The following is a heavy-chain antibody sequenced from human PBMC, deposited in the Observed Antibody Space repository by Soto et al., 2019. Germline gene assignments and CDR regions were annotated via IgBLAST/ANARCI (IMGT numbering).Heavy chain of an antibody. CDR2: VYYSGST. CDR3: ARDLGSWYFDS. V-gene: IGHV4-59*01. J-gene: IGHJ4*02. CDR1: GGSISSYY. Sequence: PSETLSLTCTVSGGSISSYYWSWIRQPPGKGLELIGYVYYSGSTNYNPSLRSRVNISVDTSKNQLSLKMSSVTASDTAVYYCARDLGSWYFDSWGQGILVTVS. D-gene: IGHD3-10*01.